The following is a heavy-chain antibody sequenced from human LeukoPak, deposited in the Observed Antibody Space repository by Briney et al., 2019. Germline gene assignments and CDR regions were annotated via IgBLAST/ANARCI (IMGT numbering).Heavy chain of an antibody. Sequence: PSETLSLTCSVSNGSFTNYYWGWIRQPPGKRLEWIGYIFPSGLTDYNPSLNSRVTISLDTAKSQFSLTLKSVTAADTAVYYCARAGDGHYYYYYMDVWGTGTPVTVSS. CDR1: NGSFTNYY. CDR3: ARAGDGHYYYYYMDV. V-gene: IGHV4-4*08. CDR2: IFPSGLT. J-gene: IGHJ6*03. D-gene: IGHD1-26*01.